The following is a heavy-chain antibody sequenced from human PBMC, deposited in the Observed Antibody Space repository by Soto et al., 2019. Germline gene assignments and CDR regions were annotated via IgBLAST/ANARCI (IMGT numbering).Heavy chain of an antibody. CDR3: ARARDFWSGYYGRVFFHV. CDR1: GGSFSGYY. D-gene: IGHD3-3*01. CDR2: INHSGSA. V-gene: IGHV4-34*01. J-gene: IGHJ6*02. Sequence: SETLSLTCAVYGGSFSGYYWSWIRQPPGKGLEWIGEINHSGSANYNPSLKSRVTISVDTSKNQFSLKLSSVTAADKVVYYCARARDFWSGYYGRVFFHVWGQGTTVTVSS.